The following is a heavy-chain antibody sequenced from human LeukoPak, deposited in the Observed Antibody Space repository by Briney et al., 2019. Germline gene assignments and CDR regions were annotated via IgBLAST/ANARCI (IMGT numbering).Heavy chain of an antibody. CDR2: IYYSGST. J-gene: IGHJ4*02. V-gene: IGHV4-59*01. D-gene: IGHD6-6*01. Sequence: PSETLSLTCTVSGGSISSYYWSWIREPPGKGLDWIGYIYYSGSTNYNPSLKSRVTMSVDTSKNQFSLKLNSVTAADTAVYYCARDKYSSSCLDYWGQGTLVTVSS. CDR1: GGSISSYY. CDR3: ARDKYSSSCLDY.